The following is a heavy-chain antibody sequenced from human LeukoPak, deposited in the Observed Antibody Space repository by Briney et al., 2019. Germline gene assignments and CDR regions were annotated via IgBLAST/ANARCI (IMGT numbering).Heavy chain of an antibody. CDR2: IKQDGSGK. V-gene: IGHV3-7*01. Sequence: GGSLRLSCAASGFTFSSYWMSWVRQAPGKGLEWVANIKQDGSGKYYVDSVKGRFTISRDNAKNSLYLQMNSLRAEDTAVYYCARVAYSIPYYFDYWGQGTLVTVSS. J-gene: IGHJ4*02. CDR1: GFTFSSYW. D-gene: IGHD6-13*01. CDR3: ARVAYSIPYYFDY.